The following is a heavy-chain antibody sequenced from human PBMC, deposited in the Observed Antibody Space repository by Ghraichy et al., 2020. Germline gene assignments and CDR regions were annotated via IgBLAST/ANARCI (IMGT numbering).Heavy chain of an antibody. V-gene: IGHV1-24*01. D-gene: IGHD1-1*01. J-gene: IGHJ6*03. CDR3: ATVELEGDYYYMDV. CDR1: GYTLTELS. CDR2: FDPEDGET. Sequence: DSVKVSCKVSGYTLTELSMHWVRQAPGEGLEWMGGFDPEDGETIYAQKFQGRVTMTEDTSTDTAYMELSSLRSEDTAVYYCATVELEGDYYYMDVWGKGTTVTVSS.